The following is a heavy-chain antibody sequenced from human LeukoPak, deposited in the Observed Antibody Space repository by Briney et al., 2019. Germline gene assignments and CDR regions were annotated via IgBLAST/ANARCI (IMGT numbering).Heavy chain of an antibody. CDR3: ARDQTAFTYYYGSGSSPFDY. V-gene: IGHV1-46*01. CDR1: GYTFTRYY. CDR2: INPSGGST. Sequence: ASVKVSCKASGYTFTRYYMHWVRQAPGQGLEWMGIINPSGGSTSYAQKFQVRVTMTTDTSTSTAYMELRSLRSDDTAVYYCARDQTAFTYYYGSGSSPFDYWGQGTLVTVSS. J-gene: IGHJ4*02. D-gene: IGHD3-10*01.